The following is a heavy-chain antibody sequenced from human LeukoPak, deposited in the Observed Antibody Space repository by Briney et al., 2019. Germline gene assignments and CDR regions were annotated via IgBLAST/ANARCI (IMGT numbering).Heavy chain of an antibody. V-gene: IGHV1-2*02. CDR3: ARKAPHDSSGWYFDL. Sequence: GASVKVSCKASGYTFTGYYMHWVRQAPGQGLEWMGWINPNSGGTNYAQKFQGRVTMTRDTSISTAYMELSSLRSEDTAIYYCARKAPHDSSGWYFDLWGRGTLVTVSS. D-gene: IGHD3-22*01. CDR1: GYTFTGYY. CDR2: INPNSGGT. J-gene: IGHJ2*01.